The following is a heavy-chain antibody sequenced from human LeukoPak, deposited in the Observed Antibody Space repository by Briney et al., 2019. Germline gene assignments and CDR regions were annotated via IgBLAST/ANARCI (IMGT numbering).Heavy chain of an antibody. J-gene: IGHJ4*02. CDR3: ARQSSSGWDPFDY. CDR2: IYYSGST. Sequence: SETLSLTCTVSGGSISSYYWSWIRQPPGKGLGWIGYIYYSGSTNYNPSLKSRVTISVDTSKNQFSLKLSSVTAADTAVYYCARQSSSGWDPFDYWGQGTLVTVSS. D-gene: IGHD6-19*01. V-gene: IGHV4-59*08. CDR1: GGSISSYY.